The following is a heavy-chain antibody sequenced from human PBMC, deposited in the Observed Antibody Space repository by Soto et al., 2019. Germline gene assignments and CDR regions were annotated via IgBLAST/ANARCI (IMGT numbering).Heavy chain of an antibody. Sequence: QVQLVESGGGVVQPGRSLRLSCAASGFTFSSYGMHWVRQAPGKGLEWVAVISYDGSNKYYADSVKGRFTISRDNSKNTLYLQMNSLRAEDTAVYYCAKDPLATYSSSCPDFDYWGQGTLVTVSS. V-gene: IGHV3-30*18. CDR3: AKDPLATYSSSCPDFDY. CDR1: GFTFSSYG. CDR2: ISYDGSNK. J-gene: IGHJ4*02. D-gene: IGHD6-13*01.